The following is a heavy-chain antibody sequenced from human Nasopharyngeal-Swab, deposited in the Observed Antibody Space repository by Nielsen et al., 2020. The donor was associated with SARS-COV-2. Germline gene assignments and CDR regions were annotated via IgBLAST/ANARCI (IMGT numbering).Heavy chain of an antibody. CDR3: ARGVYDSSGYYYP. Sequence: GESLKISCAASGFTVSTYAMSWVRQAPGKGLEWVSAISSGGSTYYADSVKGRFTISRGNSKNTLYLQMNSLRAEDTAVYYCARGVYDSSGYYYPWGQGTLVTVSS. D-gene: IGHD3-22*01. V-gene: IGHV3-23*01. CDR1: GFTVSTYA. CDR2: ISSGGST. J-gene: IGHJ5*02.